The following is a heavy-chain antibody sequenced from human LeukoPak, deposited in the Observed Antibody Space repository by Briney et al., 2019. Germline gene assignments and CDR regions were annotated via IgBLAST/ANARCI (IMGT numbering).Heavy chain of an antibody. CDR1: GGSISSYY. Sequence: SETLPLTCTVSGGSISSYYWSWIRQPPGKGLEWIGYIYYSGSTNYNPSLKSRVTISVDTSKNQFSLKLSSVTAADTAVYYCASGKFAAAGTGPVDYWGQGTLVTVSS. CDR3: ASGKFAAAGTGPVDY. J-gene: IGHJ4*02. CDR2: IYYSGST. V-gene: IGHV4-59*01. D-gene: IGHD6-13*01.